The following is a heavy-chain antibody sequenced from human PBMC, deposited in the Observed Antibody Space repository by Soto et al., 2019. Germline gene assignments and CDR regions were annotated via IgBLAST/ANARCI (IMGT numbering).Heavy chain of an antibody. CDR3: AKDFAKYYYDSSEPIHDY. D-gene: IGHD3-22*01. CDR2: ISGSGGSS. V-gene: IGHV3-23*01. CDR1: GFTFSSYA. Sequence: HPGGSLRLSCAASGFTFSSYAMSWVRQAPGKGLEWVSAISGSGGSSYYADSVKGRFTISSDNSKNTLYLQLNSLRAEDTAVYYCAKDFAKYYYDSSEPIHDYWGQGTLDTVFS. J-gene: IGHJ4*02.